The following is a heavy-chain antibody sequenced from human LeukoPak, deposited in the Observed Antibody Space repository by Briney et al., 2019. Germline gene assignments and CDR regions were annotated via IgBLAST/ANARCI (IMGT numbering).Heavy chain of an antibody. D-gene: IGHD2-8*01. CDR2: IKSKTHGGTT. CDR3: TTDLCSNGVCFFGEASDV. CDR1: GFIFHNYW. V-gene: IGHV3-15*01. Sequence: TGGSLRLSCVASGFIFHNYWMSWVRQAPGKGLEWVGRIKSKTHGGTTDYAAPVKGRFTISRDDSKNTLYLQMNSLKAEDTAVYFCTTDLCSNGVCFFGEASDVWGQGTMVTVSS. J-gene: IGHJ3*01.